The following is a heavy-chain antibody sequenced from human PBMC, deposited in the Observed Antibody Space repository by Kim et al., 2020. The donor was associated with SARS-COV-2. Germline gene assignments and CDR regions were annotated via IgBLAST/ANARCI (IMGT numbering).Heavy chain of an antibody. J-gene: IGHJ4*02. CDR3: AGLPYTIDRGQGY. D-gene: IGHD2-2*02. Sequence: YNPSLRSRITISVSTSKNQFSLKLRSVTAADTAVYYCAGLPYTIDRGQGYWGQGTLVTVSS. V-gene: IGHV4-59*08.